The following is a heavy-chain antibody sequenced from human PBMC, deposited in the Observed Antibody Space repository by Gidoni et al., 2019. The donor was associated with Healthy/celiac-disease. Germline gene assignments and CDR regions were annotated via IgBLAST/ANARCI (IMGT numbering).Heavy chain of an antibody. V-gene: IGHV1-2*04. CDR2: INPHSGGT. J-gene: IGHJ3*02. D-gene: IGHD1-26*01. Sequence: QVQRVQTGAEGKKPGASGKVSGKAAGDTFTGYYMHWVRQAPGQGLEWMGWINPHSGGTNYAQKFQGWVTMTRDTSISPAYMELRRLSSDATAVSYCASDLPGDIVGATDAFDIWGQGTMVTVSS. CDR3: ASDLPGDIVGATDAFDI. CDR1: GDTFTGYY.